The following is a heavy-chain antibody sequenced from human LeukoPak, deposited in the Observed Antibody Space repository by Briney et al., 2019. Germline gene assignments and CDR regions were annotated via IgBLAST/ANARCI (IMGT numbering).Heavy chain of an antibody. CDR2: INPNSGVT. V-gene: IGHV1-2*02. CDR3: ARTYYDSSGYVPFDY. D-gene: IGHD3-22*01. J-gene: IGHJ4*02. CDR1: GYTFTGYY. Sequence: GASVKVSCKSSGYTFTGYYMHWVRQAPGQGLEWMGWINPNSGVTNYAQKFQGRVTMTRDTSISTAYMELSRLRSDDTAVYYCARTYYDSSGYVPFDYWGQGTLVTASS.